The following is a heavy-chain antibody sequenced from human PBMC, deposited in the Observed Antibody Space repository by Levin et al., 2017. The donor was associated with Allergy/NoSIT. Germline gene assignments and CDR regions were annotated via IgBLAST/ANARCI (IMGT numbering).Heavy chain of an antibody. CDR1: GFTFSSYA. V-gene: IGHV3-23*01. Sequence: PGGSLRLSCAASGFTFSSYAMSWVRQAPGKGLEWVSAISASGGSTYYADSVKGRFTISRDNSKNTLYLQMNSLRAEDTAVYYCAKVRDTKNSGSYYWYFDLWGRGTLVTVSS. CDR3: AKVRDTKNSGSYYWYFDL. J-gene: IGHJ2*01. D-gene: IGHD1-26*01. CDR2: ISASGGST.